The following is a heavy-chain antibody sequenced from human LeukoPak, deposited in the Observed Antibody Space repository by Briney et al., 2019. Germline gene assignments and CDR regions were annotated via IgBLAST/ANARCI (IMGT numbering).Heavy chain of an antibody. V-gene: IGHV3-23*01. Sequence: PGGSLRLSCAASGFTFSSYAMNWVRQPPGKGLEWVSTISGGGGTTYYADSVKGRFTTSRDNSKNTLDLQMNSLRAEDTAVYYCTKFLPITSVAGAGFDYWGPGTLVTVSS. CDR3: TKFLPITSVAGAGFDY. J-gene: IGHJ4*02. CDR2: ISGGGGTT. D-gene: IGHD6-19*01. CDR1: GFTFSSYA.